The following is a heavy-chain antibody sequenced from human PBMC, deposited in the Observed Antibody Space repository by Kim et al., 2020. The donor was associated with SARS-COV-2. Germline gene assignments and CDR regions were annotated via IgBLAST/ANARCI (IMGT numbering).Heavy chain of an antibody. J-gene: IGHJ6*02. Sequence: SETLSLTCTVSSGSISDYYWSWIRQPPGKGLEWIANVYYRGSTNADYRGSTSYNPSPKSRITKAAAASRNQVSLTLGSVTTADTAAYYCARERVDISCWYPPQELRGGRDVWGERTAVPVS. CDR3: ARERVDISCWYPPQELRGGRDV. V-gene: IGHV4-59*01. CDR1: SGSISDYY. CDR2: VYYRGSTNADYRGST. D-gene: IGHD6-13*01.